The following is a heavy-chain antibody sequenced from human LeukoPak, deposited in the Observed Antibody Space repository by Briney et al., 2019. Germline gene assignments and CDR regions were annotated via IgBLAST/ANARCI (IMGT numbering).Heavy chain of an antibody. V-gene: IGHV5-51*01. Sequence: GESLKISCEAFGYTFSTYWVGWVRQVPGKGLEWMGLIYPGDSETKYSPSFEGQITISTDKTINTAYLQWSSLKASDTAMYYCARSQGRSSGWPYDAFDIWGQGTMVTVSS. CDR1: GYTFSTYW. CDR3: ARSQGRSSGWPYDAFDI. CDR2: IYPGDSET. D-gene: IGHD6-19*01. J-gene: IGHJ3*02.